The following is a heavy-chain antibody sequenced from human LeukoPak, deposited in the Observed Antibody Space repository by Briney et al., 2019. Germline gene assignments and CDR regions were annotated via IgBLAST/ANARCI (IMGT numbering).Heavy chain of an antibody. D-gene: IGHD6-6*01. V-gene: IGHV3-48*03. CDR2: ISTSGSSI. CDR3: ARDVVLEYSSSSGHMDV. Sequence: SGGSLRLSCVAAGLSFSSYDMYWVRQAPGKGLEWVAYISTSGSSIDYADSVKGRFTISRDNAKNSLFLQMNSLRAEDTAVYYCARDVVLEYSSSSGHMDVWGKGTTVTVSS. J-gene: IGHJ6*03. CDR1: GLSFSSYD.